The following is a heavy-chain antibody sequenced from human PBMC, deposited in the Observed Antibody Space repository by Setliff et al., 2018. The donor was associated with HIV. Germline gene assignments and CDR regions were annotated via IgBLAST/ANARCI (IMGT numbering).Heavy chain of an antibody. CDR3: ARQGLVLVPASIDWRLPPSPIDY. J-gene: IGHJ4*02. CDR2: IYYSGST. Sequence: PSETLSLTCTVSGGSITSHYWGWIRQPPGKGLEWIGSIYYSGSTYYNPSLKSRITISVDTSKNQFSLRLSSVTAADTAVYYCARQGLVLVPASIDWRLPPSPIDYWGQGALVTVSS. CDR1: GGSITSHY. V-gene: IGHV4-39*01. D-gene: IGHD2-2*01.